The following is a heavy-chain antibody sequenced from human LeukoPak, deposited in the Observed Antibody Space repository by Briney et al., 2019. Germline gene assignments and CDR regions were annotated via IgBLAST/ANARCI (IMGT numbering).Heavy chain of an antibody. V-gene: IGHV3-11*01. CDR3: SRDGDRYCSGGSCSPPFPYSYYGMDV. J-gene: IGHJ6*02. D-gene: IGHD2-15*01. CDR2: ISSSGSTI. CDR1: GFTFSDYY. Sequence: GGSLRLSCAASGFTFSDYYMSWIRQAPGKGLVWVSYISSSGSTIYYADSVKGRFTISRDNAKNSVYLQMNSLRAEDTAVYYCSRDGDRYCSGGSCSPPFPYSYYGMDVWGQGTTVTVSS.